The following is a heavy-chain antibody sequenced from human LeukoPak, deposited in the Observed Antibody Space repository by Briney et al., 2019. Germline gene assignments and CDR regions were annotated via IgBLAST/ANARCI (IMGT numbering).Heavy chain of an antibody. Sequence: GGSLRLSCAASGFTFTSYSMNWVRQAPGKGLEWVSAISGSGGSTYYADSVKGRFTISRDNSKNTLYLQMNSLRAEDTAVYYCAKRQWLDGGSDYWGQGTLVTVSS. J-gene: IGHJ4*02. CDR3: AKRQWLDGGSDY. V-gene: IGHV3-23*01. D-gene: IGHD6-19*01. CDR1: GFTFTSYS. CDR2: ISGSGGST.